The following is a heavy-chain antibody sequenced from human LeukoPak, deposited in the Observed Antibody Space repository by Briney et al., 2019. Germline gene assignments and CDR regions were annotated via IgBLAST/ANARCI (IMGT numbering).Heavy chain of an antibody. V-gene: IGHV1-69*13. CDR1: GGTFSSYA. Sequence: SVKVSCKASGGTFSSYAISWVRQAPGQGLEWMGSITPMFGAANYAQKFQGKVTISADESTSTAHMELSSLGSEDTAVYYCARGVVVGATKDSDYWGQGTLVTVSS. CDR3: ARGVVVGATKDSDY. CDR2: ITPMFGAA. J-gene: IGHJ4*02. D-gene: IGHD1-26*01.